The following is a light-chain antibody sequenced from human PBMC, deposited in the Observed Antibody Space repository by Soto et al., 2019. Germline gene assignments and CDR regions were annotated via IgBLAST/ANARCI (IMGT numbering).Light chain of an antibody. CDR1: QGISIY. J-gene: IGKJ2*01. V-gene: IGKV1-9*01. CDR3: QQFNNYPRN. CDR2: SAS. Sequence: DIQVTQSPSFLSASVGDRVTITCLASQGISIYLAWYQQKPGRAPKLLIHSASTLQSGVPSRFRGSGSGTELTLTISSLQPQDIATYYCQQFNNYPRNFGKGTKVDI.